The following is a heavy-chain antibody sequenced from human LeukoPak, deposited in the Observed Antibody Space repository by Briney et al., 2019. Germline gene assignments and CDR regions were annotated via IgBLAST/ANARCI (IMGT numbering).Heavy chain of an antibody. CDR1: GGSISSYY. CDR2: IYTSGST. Sequence: SETLSLTCTVSGGSISSYYWSWIRQPAGKGLEWIGRIYTSGSTNYNPSLKSRVTMSVDTSKNQFSLKLSSVTAADTAVYYCARNPHLYSSGWYFDYWGQGTLVTVSS. J-gene: IGHJ4*02. CDR3: ARNPHLYSSGWYFDY. D-gene: IGHD6-19*01. V-gene: IGHV4-4*07.